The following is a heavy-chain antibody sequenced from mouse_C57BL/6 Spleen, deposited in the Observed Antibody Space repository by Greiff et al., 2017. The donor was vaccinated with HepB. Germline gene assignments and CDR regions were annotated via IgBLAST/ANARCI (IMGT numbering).Heavy chain of an antibody. CDR1: GYTFTSYW. D-gene: IGHD2-1*01. CDR3: ARWGGNYDIAY. CDR2: IHPNSGST. Sequence: QVQLQQPGAELVKPGASVKLSCKASGYTFTSYWMHWVKQRPGQGLEWIGMIHPNSGSTNYNEKFKSKATLTVDKSSSTAYMQLSSLTSEDSAVYYCARWGGNYDIAYWGQGTLVTVSA. V-gene: IGHV1-64*01. J-gene: IGHJ3*01.